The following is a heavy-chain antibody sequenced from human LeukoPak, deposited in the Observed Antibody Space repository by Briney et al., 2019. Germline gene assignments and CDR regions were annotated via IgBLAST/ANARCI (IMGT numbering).Heavy chain of an antibody. CDR1: GGSISSSSYY. CDR2: IYYSGST. D-gene: IGHD3-3*01. Sequence: PSETLSLTCTVSGGSISSSSYYWGWIRQPPGKGLEWIGSIYYSGSTYYNPSLKSRVTISVDTSKNQFSLKLSSVTAADTAVYYCARRGRHYDFWSGYYKRKSYFDYWGQGTLVTVSS. CDR3: ARRGRHYDFWSGYYKRKSYFDY. V-gene: IGHV4-39*01. J-gene: IGHJ4*02.